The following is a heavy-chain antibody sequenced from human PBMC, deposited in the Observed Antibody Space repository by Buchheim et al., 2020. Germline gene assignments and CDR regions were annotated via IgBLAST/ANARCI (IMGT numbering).Heavy chain of an antibody. CDR1: EYSFPSYW. CDR2: IFPRDSDT. J-gene: IGHJ4*02. CDR3: ARHRSLQYLDY. V-gene: IGHV5-51*01. Sequence: EVQLVQSGAEVKKPGESLKISCKGSEYSFPSYWICWVRQMPGKGLEWMGIIFPRDSDTRYSPSFQGRVTISVDTTINTPYLQWSSLEASDTAIYYCARHRSLQYLDYWGKGTL. D-gene: IGHD3-16*02.